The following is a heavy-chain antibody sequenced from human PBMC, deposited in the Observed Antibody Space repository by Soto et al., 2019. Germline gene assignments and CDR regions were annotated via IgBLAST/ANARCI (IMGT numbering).Heavy chain of an antibody. D-gene: IGHD3-9*01. CDR1: GGSISSGGYY. J-gene: IGHJ4*02. CDR3: ARRESYDILTGYYYFDY. Sequence: SETLSLTCTVSGGSISSGGYYWSWIRQHPGKGLERIGYIYYSGSTYYNPSLKSRVTISVDTSKNQFSPKLSSVTAADTAVYYCARRESYDILTGYYYFDYWGQGTLVTVSS. V-gene: IGHV4-31*03. CDR2: IYYSGST.